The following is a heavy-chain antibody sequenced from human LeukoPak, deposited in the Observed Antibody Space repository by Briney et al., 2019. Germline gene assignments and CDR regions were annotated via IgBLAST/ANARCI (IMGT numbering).Heavy chain of an antibody. CDR1: GGSISSGSYY. CDR3: ARVGRWGYDSSGYSPLWYFDL. D-gene: IGHD3-22*01. J-gene: IGHJ2*01. V-gene: IGHV4-61*10. CDR2: IYYSGST. Sequence: PSETLSLTCTVSGGSISSGSYYWSWIRQPAGKGLEWIGYIYYSGSTNYNPSLKSRVTISVDTSKNQFSLKLSSVTAADTAVYYCARVGRWGYDSSGYSPLWYFDLWGRGTLVTVSS.